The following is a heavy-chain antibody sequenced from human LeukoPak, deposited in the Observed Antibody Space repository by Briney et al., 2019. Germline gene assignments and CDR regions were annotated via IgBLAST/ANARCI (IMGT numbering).Heavy chain of an antibody. CDR1: GYTFTSYD. V-gene: IGHV1-8*01. D-gene: IGHD3-3*01. CDR2: MNPNSGNT. Sequence: ASVNVSCKASGYTFTSYDINWVRQATGQGLEWMGWMNPNSGNTGYAQKFQGRVTMTRNTSISTAYMELSSLRSEDTAVYYCARGERFLEWLLSSGMDVWGQGTTVTVSS. J-gene: IGHJ6*02. CDR3: ARGERFLEWLLSSGMDV.